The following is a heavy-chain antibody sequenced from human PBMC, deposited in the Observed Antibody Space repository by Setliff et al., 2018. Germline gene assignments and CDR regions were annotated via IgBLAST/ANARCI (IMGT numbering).Heavy chain of an antibody. V-gene: IGHV4-4*07. CDR1: GDSISSYY. CDR3: ARGKLRLGQLSLFYGFDI. J-gene: IGHJ3*02. Sequence: PSETLSLTCTVSGDSISSYYWSWIRQPAGKGLEWIGRIYSSGSTNFNPSLKSRVTMSMDTSKNQFSLKLISVTAADTAIYYCARGKLRLGQLSLFYGFDIWGQGTMVTVSS. D-gene: IGHD3-16*02. CDR2: IYSSGST.